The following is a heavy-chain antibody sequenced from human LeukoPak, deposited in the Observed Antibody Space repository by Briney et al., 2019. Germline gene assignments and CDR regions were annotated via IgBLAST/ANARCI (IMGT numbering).Heavy chain of an antibody. Sequence: GASVKVSCKASGYTFTGYYMHWVRQAPGQGLEWMGWINPNSGGTNYAQKFQGRVTMTRDTSISTAYVELSRLRSDDTAVYYCARGGPPYYDILTGYYTSDAFDIWGQGTMVTVSS. CDR3: ARGGPPYYDILTGYYTSDAFDI. J-gene: IGHJ3*02. CDR2: INPNSGGT. D-gene: IGHD3-9*01. V-gene: IGHV1-2*02. CDR1: GYTFTGYY.